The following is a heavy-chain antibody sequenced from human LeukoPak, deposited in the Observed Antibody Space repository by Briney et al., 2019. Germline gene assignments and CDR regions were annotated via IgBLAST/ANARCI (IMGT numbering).Heavy chain of an antibody. V-gene: IGHV3-30*02. J-gene: IGHJ3*02. CDR3: AKDNEWRPSFGVHDAFDI. CDR2: IRYDGSNK. CDR1: GFTFSSYG. D-gene: IGHD3-16*01. Sequence: PWGSLRLSCAASGFTFSSYGMHWVRQAPGKGLEWVAFIRYDGSNKYYADSVKGRFTISRDNSKNTLYLQMNSLRAEDTAVYYCAKDNEWRPSFGVHDAFDIWGQGTMVTVSS.